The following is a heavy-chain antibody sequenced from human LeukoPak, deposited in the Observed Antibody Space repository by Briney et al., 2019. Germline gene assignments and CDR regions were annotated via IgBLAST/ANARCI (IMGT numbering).Heavy chain of an antibody. Sequence: GVSLRLSCAASGFTFSSYAMSWVRQAPGKGLEWVSAISSSGGTTHYADSVKGRFTISRDNSKNILYLQMNSLSTEDTAVYYCAKAFREYGSSSYSSFDIWGQGTMVTVSS. V-gene: IGHV3-23*01. CDR2: ISSSGGTT. CDR1: GFTFSSYA. D-gene: IGHD6-13*01. CDR3: AKAFREYGSSSYSSFDI. J-gene: IGHJ3*02.